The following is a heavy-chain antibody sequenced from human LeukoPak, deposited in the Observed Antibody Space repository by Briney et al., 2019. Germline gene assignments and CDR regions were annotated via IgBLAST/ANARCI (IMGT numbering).Heavy chain of an antibody. CDR1: GGSISSGGYY. Sequence: SETLSLTCTVSGGSISSGGYYWSWLRQHPGTGLEWIGYIYYSGSTYYNPSLKSRVTISVDTSKNQFSLKLSSVTAADTAVYYCARDLRSGFDYWGQGTLVTVSS. D-gene: IGHD2-15*01. V-gene: IGHV4-31*03. CDR3: ARDLRSGFDY. CDR2: IYYSGST. J-gene: IGHJ4*02.